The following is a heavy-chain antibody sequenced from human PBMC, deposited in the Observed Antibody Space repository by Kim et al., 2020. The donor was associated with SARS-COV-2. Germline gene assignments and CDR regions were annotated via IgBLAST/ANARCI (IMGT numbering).Heavy chain of an antibody. D-gene: IGHD3-10*01. CDR2: ISGSGGST. CDR3: TKRVASGSYYFDN. V-gene: IGHV3-23*01. CDR1: GFTFSSYA. J-gene: IGHJ4*02. Sequence: GGSLRLSCAASGFTFSSYAMSWVRQAPGKGLEWVSDISGSGGSTYYADSVKGRFTISRDNSKNTLYLQMNSLRAEDTAVYYCTKRVASGSYYFDNWGQGTLVTVSS.